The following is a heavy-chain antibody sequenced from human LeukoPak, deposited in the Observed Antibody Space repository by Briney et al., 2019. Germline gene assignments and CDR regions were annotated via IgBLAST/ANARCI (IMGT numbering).Heavy chain of an antibody. V-gene: IGHV4-39*01. CDR1: GGSISSRSYY. D-gene: IGHD1-20*01. CDR2: ISDSGNS. CDR3: ARHQDNWNDEAPFDY. J-gene: IGHJ4*02. Sequence: SETLSLTCTVSGGSISSRSYYWGWIRQPPGKGLVWLGKISDSGNSYYSPSLRSRVTISVDTSKNQFSLKLSSVTAADTAVYYCARHQDNWNDEAPFDYWGQGTLVTVSS.